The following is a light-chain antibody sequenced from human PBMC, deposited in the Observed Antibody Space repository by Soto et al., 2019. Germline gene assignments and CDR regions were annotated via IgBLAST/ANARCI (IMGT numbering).Light chain of an antibody. CDR2: AAS. Sequence: DIQMTQSPSSLSASVGDRVTITCRASQSISSYLNWYQQKPGKAPKLLIYAASSLQSGVPSRFSGSGSGTDFTLTISSLQPEDVATYYCQQSYSTPQTFGQRTKVEIK. CDR3: QQSYSTPQT. J-gene: IGKJ1*01. V-gene: IGKV1-39*01. CDR1: QSISSY.